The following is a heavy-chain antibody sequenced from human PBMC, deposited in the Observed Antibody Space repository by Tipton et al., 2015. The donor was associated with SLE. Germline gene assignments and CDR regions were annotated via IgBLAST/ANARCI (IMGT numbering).Heavy chain of an antibody. D-gene: IGHD1-7*01. CDR2: IYTSGST. CDR3: ARATDWNLSPDV. J-gene: IGHJ6*04. V-gene: IGHV4-61*02. Sequence: TLSLTCTVSGGSISSGSYYWSWIRQPAGKGLEWIGRIYTSGSTNYNPSLKSRLTISVDTSKDQFSLRLTSVTAADTAVYYCARATDWNLSPDVWGKGTTVTVSS. CDR1: GGSISSGSYY.